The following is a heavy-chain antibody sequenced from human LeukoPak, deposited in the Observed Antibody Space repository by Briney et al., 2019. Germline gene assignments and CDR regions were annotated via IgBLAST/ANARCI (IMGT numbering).Heavy chain of an antibody. CDR1: GYTFTGYY. V-gene: IGHV1-2*02. J-gene: IGHJ1*01. CDR3: ARMRSSGWYHSEEYFQH. CDR2: INPNSGGT. Sequence: GASVKVSCKASGYTFTGYYMHWVRQAPGQGLEWMGWINPNSGGTNYAQKFQGRVTMTRDTSISTAYMELSRLRSDDTAVYYCARMRSSGWYHSEEYFQHWGQGTLVTVSS. D-gene: IGHD6-19*01.